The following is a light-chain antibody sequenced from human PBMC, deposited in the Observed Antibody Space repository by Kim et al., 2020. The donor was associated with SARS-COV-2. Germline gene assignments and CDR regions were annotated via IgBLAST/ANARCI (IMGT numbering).Light chain of an antibody. CDR2: GVS. V-gene: IGKV3-20*01. CDR1: QSLTSNY. J-gene: IGKJ5*01. CDR3: QQYVGLPIT. Sequence: PAVRVTIYCRASQSLTSNYLAWNQQIFCQAPRLLIYGVSSRAPGIPYMFSRSWSGTHFTLTISRLEPEDFAVYYCQQYVGLPITFAQLTRLEIK.